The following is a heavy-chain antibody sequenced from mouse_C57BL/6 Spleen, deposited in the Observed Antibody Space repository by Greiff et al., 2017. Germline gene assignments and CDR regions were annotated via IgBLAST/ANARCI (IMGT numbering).Heavy chain of an antibody. D-gene: IGHD1-1*01. CDR2: IYPGSGST. J-gene: IGHJ4*01. Sequence: QVQLQQPGAELVKPGASVKMSCKASGYTFTSYWITWVKQRPGQGLEWIGDIYPGSGSTNYNEKFKSKATLTADTSSSTAYMQLSSLTSEDSAVYYCARTPGSSLYYYAMDYWGQGTSVTVSS. CDR1: GYTFTSYW. V-gene: IGHV1-55*01. CDR3: ARTPGSSLYYYAMDY.